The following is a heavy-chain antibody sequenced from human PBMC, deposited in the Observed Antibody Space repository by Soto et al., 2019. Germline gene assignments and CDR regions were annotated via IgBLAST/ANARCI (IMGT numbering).Heavy chain of an antibody. J-gene: IGHJ5*02. D-gene: IGHD3-10*01. CDR2: IYYSGST. V-gene: IGHV4-59*01. CDR1: GGSISSYY. CDR3: ARAGYYGSGSYYNVFWFDP. Sequence: SETLSLTCTVSGGSISSYYRSWIRQPPGKGLEWIGYIYYSGSTNYNPSLKSRVTISVDTSKNQFSLKLSSVTAADTAVYYCARAGYYGSGSYYNVFWFDPWGQGTLVTVSS.